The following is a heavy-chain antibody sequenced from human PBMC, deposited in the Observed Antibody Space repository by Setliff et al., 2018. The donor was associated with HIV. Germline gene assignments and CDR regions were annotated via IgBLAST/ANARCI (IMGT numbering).Heavy chain of an antibody. V-gene: IGHV1-2*05. CDR3: ARANSNYPIDY. J-gene: IGHJ4*02. D-gene: IGHD4-4*01. CDR1: GYTFTGYF. CDR2: ISPDSGDT. Sequence: GASVKVSCKASGYTFTGYFLHWVRQAPGHGFEWLGRISPDSGDTVYGQQFQGGVTMTRDTSTNTAYLELTSLKYDDTGVYYCARANSNYPIDYWGQGTLVTVSS.